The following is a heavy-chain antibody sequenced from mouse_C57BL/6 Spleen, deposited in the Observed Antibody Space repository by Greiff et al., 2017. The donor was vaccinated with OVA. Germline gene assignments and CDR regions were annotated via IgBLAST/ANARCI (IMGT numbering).Heavy chain of an antibody. D-gene: IGHD2-3*01. CDR1: GYAFSSSW. CDR3: ARWLLRSDAMDY. V-gene: IGHV1-82*01. Sequence: VQGVESGPELVKPGASVKISCKASGYAFSSSWMNWVKQRPGKGLEWIGRIYPGDGDTNYNGKFKGKATLTADKSSSTAYMQLSSLTSEDSAVYFCARWLLRSDAMDYWGQGTSVTVSS. J-gene: IGHJ4*01. CDR2: IYPGDGDT.